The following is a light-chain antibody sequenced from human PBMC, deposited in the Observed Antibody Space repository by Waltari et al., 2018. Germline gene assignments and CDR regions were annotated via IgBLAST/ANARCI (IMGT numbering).Light chain of an antibody. Sequence: QSVLTQPPSASVTPGQRVTTSRSGRNSNIVSHSVTWYQQPPGTAPNLLIYTNNQRPAGVPDRFSGSKSGTSATLAIGGLRSADEADYYCAAWDDSLNGWVFGGGTKLTVL. CDR2: TNN. CDR3: AAWDDSLNGWV. CDR1: NSNIVSHS. J-gene: IGLJ3*02. V-gene: IGLV1-44*01.